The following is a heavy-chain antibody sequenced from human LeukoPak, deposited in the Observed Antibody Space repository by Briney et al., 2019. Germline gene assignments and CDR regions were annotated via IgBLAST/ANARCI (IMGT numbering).Heavy chain of an antibody. V-gene: IGHV3-53*01. CDR3: ARGVEPLAANTLAY. CDR1: GFTVITND. CDR2: LYSDGNT. Sequence: GGSLRLSCAASGFTVITNDMTWVRQAPGKGLEWVSVLYSDGNTKYADSVQGRFTISRDNSKNTLHLEMNSLSPDDTAVYYCARGVEPLAANTLAYWGQGTLVTVSS. J-gene: IGHJ4*02. D-gene: IGHD1-14*01.